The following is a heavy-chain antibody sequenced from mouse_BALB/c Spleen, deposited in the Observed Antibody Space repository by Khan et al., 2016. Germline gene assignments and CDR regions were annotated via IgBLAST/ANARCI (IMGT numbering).Heavy chain of an antibody. CDR1: GLNLKDAY. V-gene: IGHV14-3*02. Sequence: VQLQQSGAELVNSGATVKLSCTAAGLNLKDAYMHWLKQWPEQGLEWIGRIDPLNGETKYDPKFKGKATRTADTSASAASRQLCSLTPEDTAVDYCPRMARKWGQGTTLTVSS. CDR2: IDPLNGET. CDR3: PRMARK. J-gene: IGHJ2*01.